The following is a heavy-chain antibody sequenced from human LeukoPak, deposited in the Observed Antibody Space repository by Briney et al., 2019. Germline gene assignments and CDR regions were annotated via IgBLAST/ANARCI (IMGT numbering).Heavy chain of an antibody. D-gene: IGHD5-18*01. CDR3: ARDGRTAMAPFDY. Sequence: PGGSLRLSCAASGFMFSSYWMTWVRQAPGKGLEWVANMKQDGSERYYVDSVKGRFTISRDNAKSSLYLQMNSLRVEDTAVYYCARDGRTAMAPFDYWGQGTLVTVSS. CDR1: GFMFSSYW. V-gene: IGHV3-7*01. J-gene: IGHJ4*02. CDR2: MKQDGSER.